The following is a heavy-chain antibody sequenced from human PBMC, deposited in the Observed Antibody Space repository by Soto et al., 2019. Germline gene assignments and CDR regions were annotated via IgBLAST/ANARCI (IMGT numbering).Heavy chain of an antibody. CDR1: GGSISSYC. J-gene: IGHJ4*02. V-gene: IGHV4-59*01. CDR3: ARDDGPFDY. Sequence: SETLSLTCTVSGGSISSYCWSWIRQPPGKGLEWIGYIYYSGSTNYNPSLKSRVTISVDTSKNQFSLKLSSVTAADTAVYYCARDDGPFDYWGQGTLVTVSS. CDR2: IYYSGST.